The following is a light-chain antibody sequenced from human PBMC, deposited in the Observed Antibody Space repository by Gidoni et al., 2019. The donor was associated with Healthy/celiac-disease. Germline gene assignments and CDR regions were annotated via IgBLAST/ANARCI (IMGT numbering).Light chain of an antibody. Sequence: DIVMTQSPDSLAVSLGERATINCKSSQCVLYSSNNKNYLAWYQQKPGQPPKLLIYWASTREAGVPDRFSGSGSGTDFTLTISSLQAEDVAVYYCQKYYSTPFTFGPGTKVDIK. CDR1: QCVLYSSNNKNY. CDR2: WAS. CDR3: QKYYSTPFT. V-gene: IGKV4-1*01. J-gene: IGKJ3*01.